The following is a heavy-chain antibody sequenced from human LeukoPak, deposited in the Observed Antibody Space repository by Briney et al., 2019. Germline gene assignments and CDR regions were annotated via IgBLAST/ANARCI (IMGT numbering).Heavy chain of an antibody. CDR3: AKVPRYCSGGSCQTQYFDY. Sequence: GGSLRLSCAASGFTFSSYEMNWVRQAPGKGLEWVSYISSSGSTTYYADSVKGRFTISRDNSKNTLFLQMKSLRAEDTAVYYCAKVPRYCSGGSCQTQYFDYWGQGTLVTVSS. J-gene: IGHJ4*02. V-gene: IGHV3-48*03. CDR2: ISSSGSTT. D-gene: IGHD2-15*01. CDR1: GFTFSSYE.